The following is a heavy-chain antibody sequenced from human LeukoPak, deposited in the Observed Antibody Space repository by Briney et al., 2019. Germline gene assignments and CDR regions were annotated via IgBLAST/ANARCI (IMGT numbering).Heavy chain of an antibody. CDR2: ISSSSSYI. CDR3: ARDHYDFWSGNQQFDP. V-gene: IGHV3-21*01. D-gene: IGHD3-3*01. CDR1: GFTFGRYW. Sequence: GGSLRLSCATSGFTFGRYWMHWVRQAPGKGLEWVSSISSSSSYIYYADSVKGRFTISRDNAKNSLYLQMNSLRAEDTAVYYCARDHYDFWSGNQQFDPWGQGTLVTVSS. J-gene: IGHJ5*02.